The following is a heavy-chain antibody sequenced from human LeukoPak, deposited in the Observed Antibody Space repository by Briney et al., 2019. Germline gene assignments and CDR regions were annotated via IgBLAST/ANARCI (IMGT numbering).Heavy chain of an antibody. CDR1: GYTLTELS. CDR2: FDPEDGET. Sequence: ASVKVSCKVSGYTLTELSMHWVRQAPGKGLEWIGGFDPEDGETIYAQKFQGRVTMTEDTSTDTAYMELSSLRSEDTAVYYCAIQSLITMVRGDYYYYGMDVWGQGTTVTVSS. CDR3: AIQSLITMVRGDYYYYGMDV. V-gene: IGHV1-24*01. D-gene: IGHD3-10*01. J-gene: IGHJ6*02.